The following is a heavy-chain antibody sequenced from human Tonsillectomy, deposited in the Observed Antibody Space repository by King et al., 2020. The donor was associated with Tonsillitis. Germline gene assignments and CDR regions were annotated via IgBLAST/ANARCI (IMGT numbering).Heavy chain of an antibody. Sequence: QLVQSGAEVKKPGESLRISCKGSGYNFTTYWITWVRQMPGKGLEWMGLIDPSDSYTNYSPSFQGHVTISSDKSISTAYLQWSSLKASDTAMYYCARRGRDFWGGSCCFCCGLDGWRQGATVTVSS. V-gene: IGHV5-10-1*01. CDR3: ARRGRDFWGGSCCFCCGLDG. D-gene: IGHD2-15*01. CDR2: IDPSDSYT. J-gene: IGHJ6*01. CDR1: GYNFTTYW.